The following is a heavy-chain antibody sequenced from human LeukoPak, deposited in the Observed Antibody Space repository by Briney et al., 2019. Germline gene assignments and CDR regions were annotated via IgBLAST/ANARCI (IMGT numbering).Heavy chain of an antibody. CDR3: ASRYDYVWGSYRPYFDY. Sequence: SETLSLTCAVYGGSFSGYYWSWVRQPPGKGLEWVGEINNSGSTNYNPSLKSRVTISVDTSKNQFSLKLSSVTAADTAVYYCASRYDYVWGSYRPYFDYWGQGTLVTVSS. D-gene: IGHD3-16*02. CDR1: GGSFSGYY. V-gene: IGHV4-34*01. J-gene: IGHJ4*02. CDR2: INNSGST.